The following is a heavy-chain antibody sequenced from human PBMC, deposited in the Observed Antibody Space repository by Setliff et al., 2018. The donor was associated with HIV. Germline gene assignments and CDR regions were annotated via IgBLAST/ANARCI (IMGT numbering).Heavy chain of an antibody. CDR3: TREVRHGNYYFDS. CDR2: VKSRTDGGTT. D-gene: IGHD3-3*01. Sequence: PGGSLRLSCAASGFTFNTAWMHWVRQAPGKGLEWVGRVKSRTDGGTTDYAASVRGRFTISRDDSRNTVYLQMNFLKLEDTALYFCTREVRHGNYYFDSWGQGTPVTVS. V-gene: IGHV3-15*01. J-gene: IGHJ4*02. CDR1: GFTFNTAW.